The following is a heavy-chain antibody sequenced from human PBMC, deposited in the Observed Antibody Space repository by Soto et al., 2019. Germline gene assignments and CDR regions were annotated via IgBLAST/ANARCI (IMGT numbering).Heavy chain of an antibody. CDR2: ISSSSSYI. Sequence: EVQLVESGGGLVKPGGSLRLSCAASGFTFSSYSMNWVRQAPGKGLEWVSSISSSSSYIYYADSVKGQFTISRDTAKNSLYLQMNSLRAEDTAVYYGAREPPRTPLPDAFDIWGQGTMVTVSS. CDR1: GFTFSSYS. V-gene: IGHV3-21*01. CDR3: AREPPRTPLPDAFDI. D-gene: IGHD2-15*01. J-gene: IGHJ3*02.